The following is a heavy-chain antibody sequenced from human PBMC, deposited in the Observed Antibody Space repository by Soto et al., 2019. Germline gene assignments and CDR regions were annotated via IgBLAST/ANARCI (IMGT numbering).Heavy chain of an antibody. J-gene: IGHJ4*02. Sequence: QVQLVESGGGVVQPGRSLRLSCAASGFTFSSYPMHWVRQAPGKGLEWVALISYDGSNKYYADSVKGRFTISRDNSKNTLYLQMNSLRAEDTAVYYCAREDYGDYFSLLDYWGQGTLVTVSS. V-gene: IGHV3-30-3*01. CDR1: GFTFSSYP. D-gene: IGHD4-17*01. CDR3: AREDYGDYFSLLDY. CDR2: ISYDGSNK.